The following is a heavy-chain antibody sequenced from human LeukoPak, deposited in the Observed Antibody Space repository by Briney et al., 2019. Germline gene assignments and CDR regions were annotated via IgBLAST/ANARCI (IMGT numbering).Heavy chain of an antibody. CDR2: IDKGDNFYAT. CDR1: GFGFSGSA. Sequence: GGSLRLSCAASGFGFSGSAVHWVRQSSGKGLEWVGHIDKGDNFYATSYAESIQGRFTISRDDSRDAAFLHMDSLKTEDTALYYCTRDRGTYNWFDPWGQGTLVTVSS. J-gene: IGHJ5*02. V-gene: IGHV3-73*01. CDR3: TRDRGTYNWFDP. D-gene: IGHD1-14*01.